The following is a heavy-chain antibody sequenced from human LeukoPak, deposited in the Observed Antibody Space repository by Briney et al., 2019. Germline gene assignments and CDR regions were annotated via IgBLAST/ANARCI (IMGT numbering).Heavy chain of an antibody. D-gene: IGHD1-26*01. V-gene: IGHV3-30*02. CDR3: AKGAWWELLSTYFDY. Sequence: GGSLRLSCAASGFTFSSYGMHWVRQAPGKGLEWEAFIRYDGSNKYYADSVKGRFTISRDNSKNTLYLQMNSLRAEDTAVYYCAKGAWWELLSTYFDYWGQGTLVTVSS. J-gene: IGHJ4*02. CDR2: IRYDGSNK. CDR1: GFTFSSYG.